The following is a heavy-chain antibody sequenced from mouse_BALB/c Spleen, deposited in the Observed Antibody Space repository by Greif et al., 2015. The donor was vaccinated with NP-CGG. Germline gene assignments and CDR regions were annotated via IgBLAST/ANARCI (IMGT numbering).Heavy chain of an antibody. J-gene: IGHJ2*01. D-gene: IGHD3-2*01. CDR2: INPSTGYT. Sequence: VMLVESGAELAKPGASVKMSCKASGYTSTSYWMHWVKQRPGQGLEWIGYINPSTGYTEYNQKFKDKATLTADKSSSTAYMQLSSLTSEDSAVYYCARRDSSGYGYWGQGTTLTVSS. CDR3: ARRDSSGYGY. V-gene: IGHV1-7*01. CDR1: GYTSTSYW.